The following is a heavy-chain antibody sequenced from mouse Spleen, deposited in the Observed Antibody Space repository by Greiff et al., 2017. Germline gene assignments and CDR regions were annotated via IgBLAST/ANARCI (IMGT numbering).Heavy chain of an antibody. Sequence: QVQLQQPGTELVKPGASVKLSCKASGYTFTSYWMHWVKQRPGQGLEWIGNINPSNGGTNYNEKFKSKATLTVDKSSSTAYMQLSSLTSEDSAVYYCARCPPYYYDGSYDMDYWGQGTSVTVSS. D-gene: IGHD1-1*01. CDR1: GYTFTSYW. CDR3: ARCPPYYYDGSYDMDY. CDR2: INPSNGGT. V-gene: IGHV1-53*01. J-gene: IGHJ4*01.